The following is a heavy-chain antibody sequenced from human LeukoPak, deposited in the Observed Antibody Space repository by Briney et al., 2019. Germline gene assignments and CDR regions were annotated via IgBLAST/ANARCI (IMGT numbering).Heavy chain of an antibody. CDR3: ARDHRLGIDAFDI. D-gene: IGHD7-27*01. Sequence: PSETLSLTCTVSGASISSYYWSCIRQPPRNGLGWIGYIYYSGSTNYNPSLKSRVTISVETSKHQVSLKLSSVTAADTAVYYCARDHRLGIDAFDIWGQGTMVTVSS. CDR2: IYYSGST. CDR1: GASISSYY. J-gene: IGHJ3*02. V-gene: IGHV4-59*01.